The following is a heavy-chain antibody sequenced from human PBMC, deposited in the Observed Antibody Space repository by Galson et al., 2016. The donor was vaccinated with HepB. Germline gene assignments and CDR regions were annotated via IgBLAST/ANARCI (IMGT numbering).Heavy chain of an antibody. J-gene: IGHJ5*02. CDR1: GGSISSYY. CDR2: IYYSGST. V-gene: IGHV4-59*08. Sequence: SETLSLTCTVSGGSISSYYWTWIRQPPGKGLEWIGYIYYSGSTNYNPSLKSRVTISVDTSKNQFSLKLSSATAADTAVYYCARRRNYYDSSGYYHVWFDPWGQGTLVTSPQ. CDR3: ARRRNYYDSSGYYHVWFDP. D-gene: IGHD3-22*01.